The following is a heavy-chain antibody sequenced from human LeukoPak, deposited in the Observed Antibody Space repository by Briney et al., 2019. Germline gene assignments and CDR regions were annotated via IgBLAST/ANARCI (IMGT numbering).Heavy chain of an antibody. CDR1: GFTFDDYA. D-gene: IGHD1-26*01. Sequence: GRSLRLSCAASGFTFDDYAMHWVRQAPGKGLEWVSGISWNSVNIGYADSVKGRFTISRDNAKNTLYLQMNGLRDEDTALYYCAKDRLSLSGSYPSWGQGTLVTVSS. CDR2: ISWNSVNI. J-gene: IGHJ4*02. V-gene: IGHV3-9*01. CDR3: AKDRLSLSGSYPS.